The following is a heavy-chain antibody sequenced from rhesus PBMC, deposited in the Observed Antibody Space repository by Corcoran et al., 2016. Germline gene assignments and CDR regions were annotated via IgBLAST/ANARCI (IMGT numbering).Heavy chain of an antibody. D-gene: IGHD1-44*01. V-gene: IGHV4-169*01. CDR1: GGSISSNY. CDR3: ASQARGTPFDY. CDR2: IYGRCSNT. Sequence: QLQLQESGPGLVKPSETLSVTCAVSGGSISSNYWSWIRQPPGKGLEWIGRIYGRCSNTNSNPTLKSLGTLSVDTSKKQLSLKLSSVTAADTAVYYCASQARGTPFDYWGQGVLVTVSS. J-gene: IGHJ4*01.